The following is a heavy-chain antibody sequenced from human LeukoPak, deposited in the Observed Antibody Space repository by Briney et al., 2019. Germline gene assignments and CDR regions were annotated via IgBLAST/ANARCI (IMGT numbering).Heavy chain of an antibody. V-gene: IGHV3-23*01. CDR3: AKYTYYYDRSGYYHYDY. CDR1: GFTFSNYA. Sequence: SGGSLRLSCAASGFTFSNYAMSWVRQAPGKGLEWVSAISGSGGSTYYADSVKGRFTISRDNSKNTLYLQMNSLRAEDTAVYYRAKYTYYYDRSGYYHYDYWGQGTLVTVSS. J-gene: IGHJ4*02. CDR2: ISGSGGST. D-gene: IGHD3-22*01.